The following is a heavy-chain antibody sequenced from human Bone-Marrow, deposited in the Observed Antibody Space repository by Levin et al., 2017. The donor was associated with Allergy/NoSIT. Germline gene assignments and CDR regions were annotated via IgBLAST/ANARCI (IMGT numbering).Heavy chain of an antibody. CDR1: GDSITSGGNY. J-gene: IGHJ4*02. CDR3: ARGGGYSGSGSHYKRRGAFDY. D-gene: IGHD3-10*01. Sequence: SQTLSLTCTVSGDSITSGGNYWTWLRQHQGKGLEWIGYIYYSGKTYYNPSLKSRVTISVDTSKNQFSLRLNSLTAADTAVYYCARGGGYSGSGSHYKRRGAFDYWGQGTRVSVSS. V-gene: IGHV4-31*03. CDR2: IYYSGKT.